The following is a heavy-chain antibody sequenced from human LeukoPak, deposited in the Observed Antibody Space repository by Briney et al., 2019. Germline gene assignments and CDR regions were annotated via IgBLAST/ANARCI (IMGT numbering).Heavy chain of an antibody. Sequence: GGSLRLSCAASGFTFSSYSMNWVRQAPGKGLEWVSYISSSSTIYYADSVKGRFTISRDNAKNSLYLQMNSLRAEDTAVYYCASTWDHYYDSSGYYALSFDYWGQGTLVTVSS. CDR3: ASTWDHYYDSSGYYALSFDY. D-gene: IGHD3-22*01. CDR1: GFTFSSYS. CDR2: ISSSSTI. J-gene: IGHJ4*02. V-gene: IGHV3-48*01.